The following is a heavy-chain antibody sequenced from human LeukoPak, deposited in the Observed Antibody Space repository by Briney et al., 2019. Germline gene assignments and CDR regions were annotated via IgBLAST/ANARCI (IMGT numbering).Heavy chain of an antibody. CDR2: IYTSGST. CDR1: GGSISSYY. CDR3: ARESRAGGWFDY. J-gene: IGHJ4*02. D-gene: IGHD6-19*01. Sequence: SETLSLTCTVSGGSISSYYWSWIRQPAGKGLERIGRIYTSGSTNFNPSLKSRVTMSVDTSKNQFSLKVSSVTAADTALYYCARESRAGGWFDYWGQGTLVTVSS. V-gene: IGHV4-4*07.